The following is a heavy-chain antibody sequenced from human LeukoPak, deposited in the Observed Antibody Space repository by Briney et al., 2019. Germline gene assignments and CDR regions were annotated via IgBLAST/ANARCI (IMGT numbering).Heavy chain of an antibody. D-gene: IGHD4-11*01. J-gene: IGHJ4*02. Sequence: ASVKVSCKASGYTFPSYDINWVRQATGQGLEWMGWMNPNSGNTGYAQKFQGRVTMTRNTSISTAYMELSSLRSEDTAVYYCATNEGGYSNSNGPNWGQGTLVTVSS. CDR2: MNPNSGNT. CDR3: ATNEGGYSNSNGPN. CDR1: GYTFPSYD. V-gene: IGHV1-8*01.